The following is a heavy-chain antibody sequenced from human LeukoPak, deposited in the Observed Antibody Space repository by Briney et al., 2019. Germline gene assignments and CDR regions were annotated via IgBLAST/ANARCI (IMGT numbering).Heavy chain of an antibody. D-gene: IGHD4-23*01. J-gene: IGHJ4*02. CDR1: GFTVSSNY. CDR3: ASHAYYGGTPYYFDY. CDR2: IYSGGST. Sequence: AGSLSLSCAASGFTVSSNYMSWVRQAPGQGLEWVSVIYSGGSTYYAGSVKCGFSISRDNSKNTLYLQMDSLRAVYTAVYDCASHAYYGGTPYYFDYWGQGTLVTVSS. V-gene: IGHV3-66*04.